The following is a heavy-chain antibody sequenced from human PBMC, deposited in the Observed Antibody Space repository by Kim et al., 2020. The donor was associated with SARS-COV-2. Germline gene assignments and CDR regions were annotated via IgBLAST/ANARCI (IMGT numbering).Heavy chain of an antibody. J-gene: IGHJ4*02. CDR1: GFTFSSYS. V-gene: IGHV3-21*01. Sequence: GGSLRLSCAASGFTFSSYSMNWVRQAPGKGLEWVSSISSSSSYIYYADSVKGRFTISRDNAKNSLYLQMNSLRAEDTAVYYCARGRYCSGGSCYQLIDYWGQGTLVTVSS. CDR2: ISSSSSYI. D-gene: IGHD2-15*01. CDR3: ARGRYCSGGSCYQLIDY.